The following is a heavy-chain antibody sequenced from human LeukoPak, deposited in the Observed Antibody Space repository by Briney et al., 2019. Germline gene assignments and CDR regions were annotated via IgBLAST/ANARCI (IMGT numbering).Heavy chain of an antibody. V-gene: IGHV3-53*01. J-gene: IGHJ6*03. CDR3: ARVYYGSGSLHYYYYYMDV. CDR1: GFTVTRNY. D-gene: IGHD3-10*01. Sequence: GGSLRLSCAASGFTVTRNYMTWVRQAPGKGLEWVSVTYSGGRTYYEDSVKGRFTISRDNSKNTLYLQMNSLRAEDAAVYYCARVYYGSGSLHYYYYYMDVWGKGTTVTISS. CDR2: TYSGGRT.